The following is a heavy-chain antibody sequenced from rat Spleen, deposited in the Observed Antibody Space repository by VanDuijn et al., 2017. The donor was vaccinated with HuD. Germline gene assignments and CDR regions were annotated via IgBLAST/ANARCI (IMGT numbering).Heavy chain of an antibody. J-gene: IGHJ2*01. CDR2: ISSSGSRT. D-gene: IGHD1-9*01. CDR3: ARRHYGYTDYFDH. V-gene: IGHV5S23*01. Sequence: EVQLVESGGGLVQPGRSLKLSCAASGFTFSNYDMAWVRQAPKKGLEWVATISSSGSRTFYPDSVRGRFTISRDDAKSTLSLQMDSLRSEDTATYYCARRHYGYTDYFDHWGQGVMITVSS. CDR1: GFTFSNYD.